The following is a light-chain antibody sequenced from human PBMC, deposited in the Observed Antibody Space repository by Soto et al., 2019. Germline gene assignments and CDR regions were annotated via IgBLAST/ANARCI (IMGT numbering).Light chain of an antibody. V-gene: IGKV1-9*01. CDR2: AAS. Sequence: DMKLTQSPSFLSASVGDRVTITCRASQGISRYLAWYQHKPGKAPKLLIYAASTLQSEVPSRFSGSGSGKEFPLTISSLQPEDFATKYCLQNNDYRLTFGGGTKLEIK. CDR1: QGISRY. J-gene: IGKJ4*01. CDR3: LQNNDYRLT.